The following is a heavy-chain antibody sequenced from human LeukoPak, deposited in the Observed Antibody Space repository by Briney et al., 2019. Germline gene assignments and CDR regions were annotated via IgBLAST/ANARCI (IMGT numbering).Heavy chain of an antibody. D-gene: IGHD2/OR15-2a*01. CDR1: GYTFTSYY. J-gene: IGHJ6*02. V-gene: IGHV1-46*01. Sequence: ASVKVSCKASGYTFTSYYMHWVRQAPGQGLEWMGIINPSGGSTSYAQKFQGRVTMTRDMSTSTVYMELSSLRSEDTAVYYCARDRSSPTTYGGMDVWGQGTTVTVSS. CDR3: ARDRSSPTTYGGMDV. CDR2: INPSGGST.